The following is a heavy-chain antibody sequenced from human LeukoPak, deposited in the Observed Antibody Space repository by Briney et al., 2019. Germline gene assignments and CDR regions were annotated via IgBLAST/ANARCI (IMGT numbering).Heavy chain of an antibody. V-gene: IGHV4-59*01. D-gene: IGHD3-22*01. Sequence: PSETLSLTCTVSGGSISSYYWSWIRQPPGKGLEWIGYIYYSGSTNYNPSLKSRVTISVDTSKNQFSLKLSSVTAADMAVYYCARGSSGYLSYFDYWGQGTLVTVSS. CDR2: IYYSGST. CDR1: GGSISSYY. J-gene: IGHJ4*02. CDR3: ARGSSGYLSYFDY.